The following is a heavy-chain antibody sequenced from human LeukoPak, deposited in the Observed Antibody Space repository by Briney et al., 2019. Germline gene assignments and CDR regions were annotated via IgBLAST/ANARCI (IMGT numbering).Heavy chain of an antibody. CDR1: GFTFSTYA. CDR3: ARDAMVRGVVTGDYYYSMDV. CDR2: ISHDGSNK. J-gene: IGHJ6*02. V-gene: IGHV3-30-3*01. Sequence: PGGSLRLSCAASGFTFSTYAMHWVRQAPGKGLEWVTLISHDGSNKYYADSVKGRFTISRDTSKNTLFLQMNSLSPEDTALYYCARDAMVRGVVTGDYYYSMDVWGQGTTVTVSS. D-gene: IGHD3-10*01.